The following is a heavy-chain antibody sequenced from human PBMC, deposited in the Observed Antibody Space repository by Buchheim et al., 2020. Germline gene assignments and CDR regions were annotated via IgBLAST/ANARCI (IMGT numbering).Heavy chain of an antibody. D-gene: IGHD3-22*01. V-gene: IGHV4-59*01. CDR3: ARGDSSGYWVSHYDY. J-gene: IGHJ4*02. CDR2: IYYSGST. CDR1: GGSISSYY. Sequence: QVQLQESGPGLVKPSETLSLTCTVSGGSISSYYWSWIRQPPGKGLEWIGYIYYSGSTNYNPPLKSRVTISADTSQKQFPPKLSAVTAADTAVYYCARGDSSGYWVSHYDYWGQGTL.